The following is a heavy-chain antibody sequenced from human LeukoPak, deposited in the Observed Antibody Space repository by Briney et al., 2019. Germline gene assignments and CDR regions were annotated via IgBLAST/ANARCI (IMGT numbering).Heavy chain of an antibody. CDR1: GGSISSYY. CDR2: IYYSGST. CDR3: AREGSGWPDAFDI. D-gene: IGHD6-19*01. J-gene: IGHJ3*02. V-gene: IGHV4-59*01. Sequence: SETLSLTCTVSGGSISSYYWSWIRQPPGKGLEWIGYIYYSGSTNYNPSLKSRVTISVDTSKNQFSLKLSSAAAADTAVYYCAREGSGWPDAFDIWGQGTMVTVSS.